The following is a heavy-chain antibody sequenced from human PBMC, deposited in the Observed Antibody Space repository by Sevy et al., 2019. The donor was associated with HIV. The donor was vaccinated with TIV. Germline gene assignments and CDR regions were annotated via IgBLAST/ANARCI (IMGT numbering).Heavy chain of an antibody. CDR2: IYYSGST. Sequence: SETLSLTCSVSGGSSSGNFWTWIRQPPGKGLEWIGYIYYSGSTKSNPSLKSRVSISLDTSKNQFSLRLNSVTAADTAVYYCASGSGSYYDAFHIWGQGTMVTVSS. D-gene: IGHD1-26*01. J-gene: IGHJ3*02. V-gene: IGHV4-59*01. CDR3: ASGSGSYYDAFHI. CDR1: GGSSSGNF.